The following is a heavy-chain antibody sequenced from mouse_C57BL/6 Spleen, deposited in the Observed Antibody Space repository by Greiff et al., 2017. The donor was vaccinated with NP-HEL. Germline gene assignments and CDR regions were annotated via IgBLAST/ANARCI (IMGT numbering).Heavy chain of an antibody. CDR1: GYTFTDYY. Sequence: VQLQQSGPVLVKPGASVKMSCKASGYTFTDYYMNWVKQSHGKSLEWIGVINPYNGGTSYNQKFKGKATLTVDKSSSTAYMELNSLTSEDSAVYYCARPRTEYFDYWGQGTTLTVSS. CDR2: INPYNGGT. J-gene: IGHJ2*01. D-gene: IGHD1-1*01. CDR3: ARPRTEYFDY. V-gene: IGHV1-19*01.